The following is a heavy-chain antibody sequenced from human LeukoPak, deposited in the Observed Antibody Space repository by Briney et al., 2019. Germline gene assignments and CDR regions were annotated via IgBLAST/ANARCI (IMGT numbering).Heavy chain of an antibody. CDR3: AKGYYYDSSGYYYHFGY. V-gene: IGHV3-23*01. CDR2: ISGSGGST. J-gene: IGHJ4*02. CDR1: GFTFSSYA. Sequence: GGSLRLSCAASGFTFSSYAMSWVRQAPGKGLEWVSAISGSGGSTYYADSVKGRFTISRDNSKNTLYLQMNSLRAEDTAVYYCAKGYYYDSSGYYYHFGYWGQGTLVTVSS. D-gene: IGHD3-22*01.